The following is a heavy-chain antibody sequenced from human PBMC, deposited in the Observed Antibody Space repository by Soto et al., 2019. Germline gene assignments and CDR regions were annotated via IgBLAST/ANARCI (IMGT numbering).Heavy chain of an antibody. CDR2: TYHSGST. V-gene: IGHV4-30-2*01. CDR3: ARVPKY. CDR1: GGSISRGGYS. J-gene: IGHJ4*02. Sequence: QLQLQESGSGLVKPSQTLSLTCAVSGGSISRGGYSWSWIRQPPGKGLKWIGYTYHSGSTYYNPALKRRVTTAIERSKNQFSLELSSVTAAATAVYYCARVPKYWGQGILVTVSS.